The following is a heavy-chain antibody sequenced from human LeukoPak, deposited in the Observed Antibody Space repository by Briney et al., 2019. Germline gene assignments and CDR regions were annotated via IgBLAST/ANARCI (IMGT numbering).Heavy chain of an antibody. CDR2: INHSGST. V-gene: IGHV4-34*01. CDR1: GGSFSGYY. J-gene: IGHJ1*01. D-gene: IGHD4-17*01. Sequence: SETLSLTCAVYGGSFSGYYWSWIRQPPGKGLEWIGEINHSGSTNYNPSLKSRVTILVDTSKNQFSLKLSSVAAADTAVYYCARGHSPVTTKVSYFQHWGQGTLVTVSS. CDR3: ARGHSPVTTKVSYFQH.